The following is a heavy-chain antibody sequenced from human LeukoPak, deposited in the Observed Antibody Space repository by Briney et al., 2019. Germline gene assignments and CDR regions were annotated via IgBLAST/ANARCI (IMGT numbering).Heavy chain of an antibody. CDR2: ISAYNGNT. CDR1: GYTFTSYG. CDR3: ARVPTLIVVVPAANYNYYYYMDV. Sequence: ASVKVSCKASGYTFTSYGISWVRQAPGQGLEWMGWISAYNGNTNYAQKLQGRVTMTTDTSTSTAYMELRSLRSDDTAVYYCARVPTLIVVVPAANYNYYYYMDVWGKGTTVCVSS. J-gene: IGHJ6*03. V-gene: IGHV1-18*01. D-gene: IGHD2-2*01.